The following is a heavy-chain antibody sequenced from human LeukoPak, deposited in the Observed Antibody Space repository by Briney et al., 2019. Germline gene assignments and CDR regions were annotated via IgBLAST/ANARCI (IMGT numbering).Heavy chain of an antibody. V-gene: IGHV1-18*01. CDR2: ISAYNGHT. CDR3: VRDGWIRFLPFDY. CDR1: GYTFTDYG. Sequence: ASVTVSCKASGYTFTDYGVSWVRQAPGRGFEWMGWISAYNGHTKFAPRFQGRVTMTTDASTSTAYMELRDLRSDDTALYYCVRDGWIRFLPFDYWGQGTRVSVSS. D-gene: IGHD5-12*01. J-gene: IGHJ4*02.